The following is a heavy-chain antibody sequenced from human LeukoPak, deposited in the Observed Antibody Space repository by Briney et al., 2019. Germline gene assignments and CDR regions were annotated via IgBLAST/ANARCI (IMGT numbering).Heavy chain of an antibody. D-gene: IGHD1-1*01. CDR1: GGSINRYY. J-gene: IGHJ4*02. CDR2: IYYTGTT. CDR3: AREWGTGSSDY. V-gene: IGHV4-59*01. Sequence: SETLTLTCTVSGGSINRYYWSWIRQSPGKGLEWIAWIYYTGTTHYNPSLKSRVTISVAPSKNQFSLRLTSVTAADTAVYFCAREWGTGSSDYWGQGILVTVSS.